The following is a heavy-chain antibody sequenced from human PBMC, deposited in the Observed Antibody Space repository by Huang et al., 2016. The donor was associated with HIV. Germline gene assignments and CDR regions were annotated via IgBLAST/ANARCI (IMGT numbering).Heavy chain of an antibody. CDR1: GGSFNNFG. D-gene: IGHD3-16*01. V-gene: IGHV1-69*13. CDR2: IIPRFGTR. Sequence: QVQLVQSGAEVRKPGSSVKVSCRASGGSFNNFGINWVRQAPGQGREWRGGIIPRFGTRNDAQRFQGRVTITADETTGVVYMELSSLRSDDTAVYFCAKRGGAWGSPYAFDLWGPGTMVTVSS. CDR3: AKRGGAWGSPYAFDL. J-gene: IGHJ3*01.